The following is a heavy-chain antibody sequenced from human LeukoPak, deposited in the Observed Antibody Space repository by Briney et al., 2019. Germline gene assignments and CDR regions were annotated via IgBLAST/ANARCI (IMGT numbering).Heavy chain of an antibody. CDR1: GFTFSSYW. CDR3: ARDMTMDQGSGLFDY. CDR2: IKQDGSEK. J-gene: IGHJ4*02. D-gene: IGHD4/OR15-4a*01. V-gene: IGHV3-7*01. Sequence: GGSLRLSCAASGFTFSSYWMSWVRQAPGKGLEWVADIKQDGSEKYYVDSVKGRFTISRDNAKNSLYLQMNSLRAEDTAVSYCARDMTMDQGSGLFDYWGQGTLVTVSS.